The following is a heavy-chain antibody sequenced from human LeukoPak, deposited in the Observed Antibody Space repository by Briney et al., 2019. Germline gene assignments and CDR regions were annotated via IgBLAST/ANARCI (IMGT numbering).Heavy chain of an antibody. V-gene: IGHV3-53*01. Sequence: GGSLRLSCAASGFSVSTSYMSGVRQAPGKGLEWVSIIHSGGNRYYADSVKGRFTISRDNSNNTLYLQMNSLRVEDTAVYYCARGPAGWELEWDTGFDYWGQGTLVTVSS. CDR3: ARGPAGWELEWDTGFDY. CDR2: IHSGGNR. D-gene: IGHD1-26*01. J-gene: IGHJ4*02. CDR1: GFSVSTSY.